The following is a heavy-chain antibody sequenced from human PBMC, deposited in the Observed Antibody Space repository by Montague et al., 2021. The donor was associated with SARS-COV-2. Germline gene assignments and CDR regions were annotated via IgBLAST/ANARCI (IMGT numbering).Heavy chain of an antibody. V-gene: IGHV3-48*03. Sequence: SLRLSCAASGFTFSSYEMNWVRQAPGKGLEWVSYISSSGSTIYYADSVKGRFTISRDNDKNSLYLQMNSLRDEDTAVYYCARDLPLIIMVRGVTFGYYGIDVWGQGTTVTVSS. CDR2: ISSSGSTI. CDR1: GFTFSSYE. CDR3: ARDLPLIIMVRGVTFGYYGIDV. D-gene: IGHD3-10*01. J-gene: IGHJ6*02.